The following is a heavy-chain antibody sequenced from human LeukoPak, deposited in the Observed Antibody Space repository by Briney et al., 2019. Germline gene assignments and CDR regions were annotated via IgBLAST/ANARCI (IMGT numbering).Heavy chain of an antibody. Sequence: PSETLSLTCAVYVGSFSGYYWSWIRQPPGKGLEWIGEINHSGSTNYNPSLKSRVTISVDTSKNQFSLKLSSVTAADTAVYYCARGYCSGGSCYFHYYYMDVWGKGTTVTVSS. J-gene: IGHJ6*03. V-gene: IGHV4-34*01. CDR1: VGSFSGYY. CDR3: ARGYCSGGSCYFHYYYMDV. D-gene: IGHD2-15*01. CDR2: INHSGST.